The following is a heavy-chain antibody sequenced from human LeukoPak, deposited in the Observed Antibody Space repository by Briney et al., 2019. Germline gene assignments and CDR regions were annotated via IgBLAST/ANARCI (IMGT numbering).Heavy chain of an antibody. CDR3: ARAKSPREAFDI. CDR2: INPSGGST. CDR1: GYTFTSYG. V-gene: IGHV1-46*01. Sequence: ATVKVSCKASGYTFTSYGISWVRQAPGQGLEWMGIINPSGGSTSYAQKFQGRVTMTRDTSTSTVYTELSSLRSEDTAVYYCARAKSPREAFDIWGQGTMVTVSS. D-gene: IGHD1-26*01. J-gene: IGHJ3*02.